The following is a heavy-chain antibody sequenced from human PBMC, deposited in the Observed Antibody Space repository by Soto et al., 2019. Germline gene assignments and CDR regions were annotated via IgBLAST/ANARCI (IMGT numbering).Heavy chain of an antibody. Sequence: PGVALGHSCAASGFTFSDYYVSWIRQAPGKGLEWVSYITSSGSTIYYADSVKGRFTISRDSAKNSLYLQMNSLRAEDTAVYYCARDLGYYDSSGYFDYWGQGTLVTVSS. CDR3: ARDLGYYDSSGYFDY. CDR2: ITSSGSTI. J-gene: IGHJ4*02. V-gene: IGHV3-11*01. D-gene: IGHD3-22*01. CDR1: GFTFSDYY.